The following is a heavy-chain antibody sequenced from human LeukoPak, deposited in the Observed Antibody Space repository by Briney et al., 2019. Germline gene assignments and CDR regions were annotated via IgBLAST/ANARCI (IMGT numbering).Heavy chain of an antibody. CDR1: GFIFSSYS. J-gene: IGHJ4*02. CDR2: ISSSSTYI. CDR3: AGDLGYSGSL. V-gene: IGHV3-21*01. Sequence: GGSLRLSCAASGFIFSSYSMHWVRQAPGKGLEWVSYISSSSTYIYYADSVKGRFTVSRDNAKNSLFLQMNSLRAEDTAVYYCAGDLGYSGSLWGQGTLVTVSS. D-gene: IGHD2-15*01.